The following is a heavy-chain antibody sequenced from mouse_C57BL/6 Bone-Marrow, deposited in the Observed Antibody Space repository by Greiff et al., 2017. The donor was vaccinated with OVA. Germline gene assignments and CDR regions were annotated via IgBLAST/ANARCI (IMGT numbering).Heavy chain of an antibody. D-gene: IGHD1-1*01. V-gene: IGHV1-22*01. CDR2: INPNNGGT. CDR3: ARGGYYGPWFAY. CDR1: GYTFTDYN. Sequence: VQLKESGPELVKPGASVKMSCKASGYTFTDYNMHWVKQSHGKSLEWIGYINPNNGGTSYNQKFKGKATLTVNKSSSTAYMELRSLTSEDSAVYYCARGGYYGPWFAYWGQGTLVTVSA. J-gene: IGHJ3*01.